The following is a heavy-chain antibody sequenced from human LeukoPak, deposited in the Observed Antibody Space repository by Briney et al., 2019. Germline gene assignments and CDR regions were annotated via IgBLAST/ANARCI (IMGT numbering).Heavy chain of an antibody. CDR1: GGSFSGYY. D-gene: IGHD3-22*01. CDR2: INHSGST. J-gene: IGHJ4*02. CDR3: ARGPGGSGYFYQRRFDY. V-gene: IGHV4-34*01. Sequence: SETLSLTCAVFGGSFSGYYWNWIRQPPGKGLEWIGEINHSGSTNYNPSLKSRVTISVDTSKNQFSLKLNSVTAADTAVYYCARGPGGSGYFYQRRFDYWGQGTLVTVSS.